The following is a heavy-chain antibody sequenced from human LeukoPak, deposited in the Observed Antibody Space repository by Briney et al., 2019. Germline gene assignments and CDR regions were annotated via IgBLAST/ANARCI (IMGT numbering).Heavy chain of an antibody. V-gene: IGHV4-59*01. CDR2: VYYSGST. Sequence: SGTLSLTCTVSGGSIRGFYWSWIRQFPGKGLECIGYVYYSGSTGYNPSLKSRVTISLDTSKNQFSLKLSSVTAADTAVYKCARSDEHGSGSDWTTPFDAFDIWGQGTMVTVSS. D-gene: IGHD3-10*01. CDR1: GGSIRGFY. J-gene: IGHJ3*02. CDR3: ARSDEHGSGSDWTTPFDAFDI.